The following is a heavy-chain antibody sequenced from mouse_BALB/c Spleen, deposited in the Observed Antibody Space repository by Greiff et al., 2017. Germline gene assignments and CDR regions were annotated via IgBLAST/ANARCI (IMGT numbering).Heavy chain of an antibody. V-gene: IGHV5-6-5*01. Sequence: EVKVVESGGGLVKPGGSLKLSCAASGFTFSSYAMSWVRQTPEKRLEWVASISSGGSTYYPDSVKGRFTISRDNARNILYLQMSSLRSEDTAMYYCARDRYDVAMDYWGQGTSVTVSA. CDR3: ARDRYDVAMDY. J-gene: IGHJ4*01. D-gene: IGHD2-14*01. CDR1: GFTFSSYA. CDR2: ISSGGST.